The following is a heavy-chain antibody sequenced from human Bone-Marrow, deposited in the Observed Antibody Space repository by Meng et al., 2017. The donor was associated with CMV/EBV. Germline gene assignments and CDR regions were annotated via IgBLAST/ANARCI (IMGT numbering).Heavy chain of an antibody. CDR2: INPSGGST. D-gene: IGHD2-2*01. CDR3: ARCGLEVVPAYNWFDP. J-gene: IGHJ5*02. CDR1: GGTFSSYA. V-gene: IGHV1-46*01. Sequence: ASVKVSCKASGGTFSSYAISWVRQAPGQGLEWMGIINPSGGSTSYAQKFQGRVTMTRDTSTSTVYMELRSLRSDDTAVYYCARCGLEVVPAYNWFDPWGQGTLVTVSS.